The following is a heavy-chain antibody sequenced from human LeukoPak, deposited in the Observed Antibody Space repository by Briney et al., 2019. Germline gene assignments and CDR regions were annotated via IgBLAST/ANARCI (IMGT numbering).Heavy chain of an antibody. V-gene: IGHV1-2*02. D-gene: IGHD6-19*01. CDR2: INPNSGGT. CDR1: GYTFTGYY. CDR3: ARDRAEYSSGRYYYYYYGMDV. J-gene: IGHJ6*02. Sequence: ASVKVSCKASGYTFTGYYMHWVRQAPGQGLEWMGWINPNSGGTNYAQKFQGRVTMTRDTSISTAYMELSRLRSDDTAVYYCARDRAEYSSGRYYYYYYGMDVWGQGTTVTVSS.